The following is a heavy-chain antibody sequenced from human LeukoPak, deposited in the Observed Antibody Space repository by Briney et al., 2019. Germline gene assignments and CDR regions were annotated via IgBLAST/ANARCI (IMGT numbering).Heavy chain of an antibody. J-gene: IGHJ2*01. D-gene: IGHD5-18*01. CDR1: GFTFDDYA. Sequence: GRSLRLSCAASGFTFDDYAMHWVRQAPGKGLEWVSGISWNSGSIGYADSVKGRFTISRDNAKNSLYLQMNSLRAEDTALYYCAKEKLDTAMVTSFVAVTAPGWHFDLWGRGTLVTVSS. V-gene: IGHV3-9*01. CDR2: ISWNSGSI. CDR3: AKEKLDTAMVTSFVAVTAPGWHFDL.